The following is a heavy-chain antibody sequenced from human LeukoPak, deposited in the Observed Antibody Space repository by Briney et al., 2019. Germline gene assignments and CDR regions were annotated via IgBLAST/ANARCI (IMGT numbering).Heavy chain of an antibody. CDR1: GYTFTGYY. CDR3: ARPYYYDSRYYPEGEAFDI. CDR2: INPNSGGT. D-gene: IGHD3-22*01. J-gene: IGHJ3*02. Sequence: ASVKVSCKASGYTFTGYYMHWVRQAPGQGLEWMGWINPNSGGTNYAQKFQGRVTTTRDTSISTAYVELSRLRSDDTAVYYCARPYYYDSRYYPEGEAFDIWGQGTMVTVSS. V-gene: IGHV1-2*02.